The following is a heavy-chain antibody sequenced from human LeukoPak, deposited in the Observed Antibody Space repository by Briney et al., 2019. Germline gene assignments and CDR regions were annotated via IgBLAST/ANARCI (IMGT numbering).Heavy chain of an antibody. J-gene: IGHJ4*02. CDR1: GGSFSDYY. D-gene: IGHD6-19*01. Sequence: SETLSLTCAVYGGSFSDYYWGWIRQPPGKGLEWIGEVNPSGSTNYSPSLKGRVTISVDTSKNQFSLKLSSVTAADTAVYYCARGSGIAVAGKGYDYWGQGTLVTVSS. CDR3: ARGSGIAVAGKGYDY. V-gene: IGHV4-34*01. CDR2: VNPSGST.